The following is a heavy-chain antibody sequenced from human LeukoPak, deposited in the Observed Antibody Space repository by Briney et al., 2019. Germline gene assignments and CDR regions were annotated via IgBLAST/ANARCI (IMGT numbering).Heavy chain of an antibody. CDR2: ISSRGSDI. CDR1: GFTFSNYE. Sequence: GGSLRLSCVAPGFTFSNYEMHWVRQAPGKGLEWVSYISSRGSDIYYADSVKGRFTISRDNAKNSLYLHINSLRAEDTAVYYCARSSGWYHRGPDYYYYYMDVWGKGTTVTVS. J-gene: IGHJ6*03. CDR3: ARSSGWYHRGPDYYYYYMDV. D-gene: IGHD6-19*01. V-gene: IGHV3-48*03.